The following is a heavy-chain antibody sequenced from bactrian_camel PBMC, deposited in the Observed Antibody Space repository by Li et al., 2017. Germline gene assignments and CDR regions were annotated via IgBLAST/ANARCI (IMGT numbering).Heavy chain of an antibody. D-gene: IGHD7*01. CDR1: MFTYSRLC. CDR3: AALNPRVFRNGGACYDVIRSNEYNY. V-gene: IGHV3S67*01. J-gene: IGHJ4*01. CDR2: LDSDGTT. Sequence: VQLVESGGGSVQHGGSLRLSCSASMFTYSRLCMAWFRQTPGKEREVVASLDSDGTTEYADSVKGRFTISQGNAENTLVLQMDSLKPEDTAMYYCAALNPRVFRNGGACYDVIRSNEYNYWGQGTQVTVS.